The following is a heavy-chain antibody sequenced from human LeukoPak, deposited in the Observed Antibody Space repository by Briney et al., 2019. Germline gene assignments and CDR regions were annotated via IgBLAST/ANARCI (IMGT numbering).Heavy chain of an antibody. J-gene: IGHJ4*02. D-gene: IGHD3-22*01. V-gene: IGHV4-39*07. Sequence: SETLSLTCTVSGGSIRSSSYYWGWLRQPPGKGLEWIGCIYYSGSTNYNPSLKSRVTMSVDTSKNQFSLKLSSVTAADTAVYYCAISYYYDSSGYYLDYWGQGTLVTVSS. CDR2: IYYSGST. CDR1: GGSIRSSSYY. CDR3: AISYYYDSSGYYLDY.